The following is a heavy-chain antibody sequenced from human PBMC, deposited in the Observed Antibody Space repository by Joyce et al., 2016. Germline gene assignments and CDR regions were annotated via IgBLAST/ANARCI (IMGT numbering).Heavy chain of an antibody. D-gene: IGHD3-22*01. Sequence: QVQLQESGPGLVKPSETLSLTCTVSGYSISSGYQWTWIRQPPGKGLEWIGIIYHSGTTHYSSSLKSVVTISVDTSKNQFSLKLTSVTAADTALYYCARVQPRYYYDGASYPLAFDYWGQGTLVTVSS. CDR2: IYHSGTT. CDR1: GYSISSGYQ. CDR3: ARVQPRYYYDGASYPLAFDY. V-gene: IGHV4-38-2*02. J-gene: IGHJ4*02.